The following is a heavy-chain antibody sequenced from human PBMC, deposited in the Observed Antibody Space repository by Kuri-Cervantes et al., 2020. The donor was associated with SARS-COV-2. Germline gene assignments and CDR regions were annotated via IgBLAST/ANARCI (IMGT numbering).Heavy chain of an antibody. V-gene: IGHV1-46*01. CDR3: ARGGHSSTATPEFDY. D-gene: IGHD6-13*01. CDR2: INPSGGST. Sequence: ASVKVSCKASGYTFTSYDINWVRQAPGQGLEWMGIINPSGGSTSYAQKFQGRVTMIRDTSTSTVYMELSSLRSEDTAVYYCARGGHSSTATPEFDYWGQGTLVTVSS. CDR1: GYTFTSYD. J-gene: IGHJ4*02.